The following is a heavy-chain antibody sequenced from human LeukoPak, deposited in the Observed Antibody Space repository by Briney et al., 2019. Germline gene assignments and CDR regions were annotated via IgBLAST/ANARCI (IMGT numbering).Heavy chain of an antibody. CDR1: GGTLNIYT. V-gene: IGHV1-69*13. Sequence: SVKVSCKAPGGTLNIYTISWVRQAPGQGLEWMGGIIPISGTANYAQKFQGRVTITADESTSTAYMELSSLRSEDTAVYYCARHEMGIVATRNVDYWGQGTLVTVSS. D-gene: IGHD5-12*01. J-gene: IGHJ4*02. CDR3: ARHEMGIVATRNVDY. CDR2: IIPISGTA.